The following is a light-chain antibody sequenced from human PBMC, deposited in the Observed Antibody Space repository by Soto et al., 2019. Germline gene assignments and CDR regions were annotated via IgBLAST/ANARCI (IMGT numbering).Light chain of an antibody. J-gene: IGLJ1*01. Sequence: QSALTQPASVSGSPGQSITISCTRTSSDVGSYNLVSWYQQYPGKAPKLMISEVNKRPSGVSNRFSGSKSGNTASLTISGLQAEDEADYYCCSYAGSSTYVFGTGTKVTVL. CDR3: CSYAGSSTYV. CDR2: EVN. CDR1: SSDVGSYNL. V-gene: IGLV2-23*02.